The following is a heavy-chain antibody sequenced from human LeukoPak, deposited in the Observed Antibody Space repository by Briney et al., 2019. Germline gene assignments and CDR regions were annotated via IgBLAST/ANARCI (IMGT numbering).Heavy chain of an antibody. CDR3: ARYTAAAGTFYWFDP. CDR1: GYTFTSYG. CDR2: MNPNSGNT. V-gene: IGHV1-8*01. J-gene: IGHJ5*02. Sequence: ASVKVSCKASGYTFTSYGINWVRQATGQGLEWMGWMNPNSGNTGYAQKFQGRVTMTRNTSISTAYMELSSLRSEDTAVYYCARYTAAAGTFYWFDPWGQGTLVTVSS. D-gene: IGHD6-13*01.